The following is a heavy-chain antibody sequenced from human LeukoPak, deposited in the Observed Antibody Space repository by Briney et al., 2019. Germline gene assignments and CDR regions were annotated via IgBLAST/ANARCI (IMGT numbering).Heavy chain of an antibody. CDR1: GFTISSYG. V-gene: IGHV3-30*02. Sequence: LSGESLRLSCAASGFTISSYGMHWVRQAPGKGLEWVAFIRYHGSYKYYADSVKGRFTISRDNSKNTLYLQMNSLRAEDTAVYYCAKDLAVELLWFGESQNYYYYGMDVWGQGTTVTVSS. D-gene: IGHD3-10*01. J-gene: IGHJ6*02. CDR3: AKDLAVELLWFGESQNYYYYGMDV. CDR2: IRYHGSYK.